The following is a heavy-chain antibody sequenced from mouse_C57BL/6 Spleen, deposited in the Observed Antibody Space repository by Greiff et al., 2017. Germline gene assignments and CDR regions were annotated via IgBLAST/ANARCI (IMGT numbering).Heavy chain of an antibody. Sequence: EVQRVESGGGLVKPGGSLKLSCAASGFTFSDYGMHWVRQAPEQGLEWVAYISSGSSTIYYADTVKGRFTISRDNAKNTLFLQMTSLRSEDTAMYYCAGKNYGNAMDYWGQGTSVTVSS. J-gene: IGHJ4*01. CDR1: GFTFSDYG. CDR3: AGKNYGNAMDY. D-gene: IGHD1-1*01. CDR2: ISSGSSTI. V-gene: IGHV5-17*01.